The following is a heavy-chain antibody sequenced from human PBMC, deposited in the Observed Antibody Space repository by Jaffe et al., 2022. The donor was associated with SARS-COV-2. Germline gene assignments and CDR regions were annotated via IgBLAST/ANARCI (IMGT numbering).Heavy chain of an antibody. CDR1: GFTFSNAW. Sequence: EVQLVESGGGLVKPGGSLRLSCVASGFTFSNAWMSWVRQAPGKGLEWVGRIKSKIDGGTTDYAAPVKGRFSISRDDSRDTLDLQMNSLKTEDTAVYYCTTAPRSSGWKNWYFDLWGRGTLVTVSS. V-gene: IGHV3-15*01. D-gene: IGHD6-19*01. J-gene: IGHJ2*01. CDR2: IKSKIDGGTT. CDR3: TTAPRSSGWKNWYFDL.